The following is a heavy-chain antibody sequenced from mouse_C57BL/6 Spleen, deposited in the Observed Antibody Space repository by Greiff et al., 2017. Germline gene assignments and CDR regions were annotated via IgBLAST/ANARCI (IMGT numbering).Heavy chain of an antibody. Sequence: QVQLQQSGAELVKPGASVKVSCKASGYTFTSYWMHWVKQRPGQGLEWIGRIHPSDSDTNYNQKFKGKATLTVDKSTSSFYMQISRLTYEASAVDYCATVGSIYVQAMDYWGQGTSVTVSS. CDR3: ATVGSIYVQAMDY. D-gene: IGHD1-1*01. CDR2: IHPSDSDT. J-gene: IGHJ4*01. CDR1: GYTFTSYW. V-gene: IGHV1-74*01.